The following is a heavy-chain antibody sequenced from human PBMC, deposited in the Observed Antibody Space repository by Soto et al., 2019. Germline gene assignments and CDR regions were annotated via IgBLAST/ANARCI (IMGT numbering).Heavy chain of an antibody. CDR2: TYPEDSQT. D-gene: IGHD3-9*01. Sequence: EVLLVQSGAEVKKPGESLKISCKASGYSFTSYWIGWVRQISGKGLEWMGITYPEDSQTLYSPSFQGQVTISVDKSISTVYLQWSSLKASDTATYYCARRRYFDTLLDPWGQGTLVTVSS. CDR3: ARRRYFDTLLDP. J-gene: IGHJ5*02. CDR1: GYSFTSYW. V-gene: IGHV5-51*03.